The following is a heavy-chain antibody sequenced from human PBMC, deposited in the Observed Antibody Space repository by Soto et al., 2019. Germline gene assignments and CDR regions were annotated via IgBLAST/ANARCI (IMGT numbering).Heavy chain of an antibody. J-gene: IGHJ6*02. CDR2: IHYSGTT. Sequence: QVQVQESGPGLVKPSQTLSLTCTVSGGYMSNDGYYWNWIRQHPGKALEWIGSIHYSGTTYYNPSLKSRLTISVDTSENQFSLRLNSVTAADTSVYYCARSTMFRGIDYGVDVWGQGTTVTVSS. V-gene: IGHV4-31*03. CDR1: GGYMSNDGYY. D-gene: IGHD3-10*01. CDR3: ARSTMFRGIDYGVDV.